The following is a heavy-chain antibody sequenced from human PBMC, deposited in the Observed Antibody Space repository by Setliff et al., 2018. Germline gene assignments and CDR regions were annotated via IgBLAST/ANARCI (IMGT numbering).Heavy chain of an antibody. CDR3: ARTRGSSGWLNWFDP. V-gene: IGHV4-61*02. Sequence: SETLSLTCTVSGGSISSGSYYWNWIRQPAEKGLEWIGRIYTSGSTNYNPSLKSRVTISVDTSKNQFSLKLSSVTAADTAVYYCARTRGSSGWLNWFDPWGQGTLVTVSS. CDR1: GGSISSGSYY. CDR2: IYTSGST. J-gene: IGHJ5*02. D-gene: IGHD6-19*01.